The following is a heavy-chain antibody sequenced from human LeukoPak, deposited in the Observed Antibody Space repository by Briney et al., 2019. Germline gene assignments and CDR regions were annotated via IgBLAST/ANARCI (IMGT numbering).Heavy chain of an antibody. CDR1: GGSFSGYY. D-gene: IGHD2-2*01. J-gene: IGHJ6*03. V-gene: IGHV4-34*01. CDR3: ARDLSKDLGYCSSTSCPPLHYYYYMDV. CDR2: INHSGST. Sequence: PSETLSLTCAVYGGSFSGYYWSWIRQPPGKGLEWIGEINHSGSTNYNPSLKSRVTISVDTSKNQFSLKLSSVTAADTAVYYCARDLSKDLGYCSSTSCPPLHYYYYMDVWGKGTTVTVSS.